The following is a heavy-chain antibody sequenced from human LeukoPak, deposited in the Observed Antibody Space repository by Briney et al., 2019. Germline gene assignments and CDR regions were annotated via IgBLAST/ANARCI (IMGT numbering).Heavy chain of an antibody. CDR1: GFTFSSYG. CDR2: ISGSGGST. V-gene: IGHV3-23*01. J-gene: IGHJ4*02. Sequence: GGTLRLSCAASGFTFSSYGMSWVRQAPGKGLEWVSAISGSGGSTYYADSMKGRFTISRDNSKNTLYLQMNSLRAEDTAVYYCAKGWSYADYWGQGTLVTVSS. CDR3: AKGWSYADY. D-gene: IGHD2-8*01.